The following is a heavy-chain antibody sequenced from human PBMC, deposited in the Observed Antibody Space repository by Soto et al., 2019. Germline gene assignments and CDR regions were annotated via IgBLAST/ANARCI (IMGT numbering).Heavy chain of an antibody. D-gene: IGHD5-18*01. CDR3: ARPKRGVGYDRGAFDI. Sequence: GESLKISCKGSGYSFTSYWIGWVRQMPGKGLEWMGIIYPGDSDTRYSPSFQGQVTISADKSISTAYLQWSSLKASDTAMYYCARPKRGVGYDRGAFDIWGQGTMVTVSS. CDR1: GYSFTSYW. J-gene: IGHJ3*02. CDR2: IYPGDSDT. V-gene: IGHV5-51*01.